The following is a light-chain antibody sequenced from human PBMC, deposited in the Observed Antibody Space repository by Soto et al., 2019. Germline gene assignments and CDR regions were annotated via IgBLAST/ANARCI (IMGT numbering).Light chain of an antibody. CDR2: LEGSGSY. J-gene: IGLJ2*01. CDR3: ESWDSNIVV. V-gene: IGLV4-60*03. Sequence: QLVLTQSSSASASLGSSVKLTCTLSSGHSSYIIAWHQQQPGKAPRYLMKLEGSGSYNKGSGVPDRFSGSSSGADRYLTMCSLRSADEADYYCESWDSNIVVFGGGTKRTGL. CDR1: SGHSSYI.